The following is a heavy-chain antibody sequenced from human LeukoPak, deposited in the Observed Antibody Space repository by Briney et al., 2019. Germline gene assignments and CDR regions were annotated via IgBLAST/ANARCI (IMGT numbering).Heavy chain of an antibody. D-gene: IGHD3-22*01. J-gene: IGHJ5*01. Sequence: SQTLSLTCAVSGGSISSGNSCWSWIPQPAGKGLEWVGEINHSGSTNYNPSLRSRVTISVDTSKNQFSLKLSSVTAAATAVYYCARGRPLVTMIVVVITTNNWFDTWGHRTLVTVSS. CDR2: INHSGST. CDR3: ARGRPLVTMIVVVITTNNWFDT. V-gene: IGHV4-61*09. CDR1: GGSISSGNSC.